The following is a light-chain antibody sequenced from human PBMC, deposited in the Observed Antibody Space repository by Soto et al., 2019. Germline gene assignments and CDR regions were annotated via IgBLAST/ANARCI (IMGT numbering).Light chain of an antibody. CDR1: KLGDKY. CDR3: QAWDSSTVV. V-gene: IGLV3-1*01. CDR2: QNN. J-gene: IGLJ2*01. Sequence: SYELTQPPSVSVSPEQTASITCSGDKLGDKYACWYQQKPGQSPVLVIYQNNKRPSGIPERFSGSNFGNTATLTISGTQAMDEADYYCQAWDSSTVVFGGGTKLTVL.